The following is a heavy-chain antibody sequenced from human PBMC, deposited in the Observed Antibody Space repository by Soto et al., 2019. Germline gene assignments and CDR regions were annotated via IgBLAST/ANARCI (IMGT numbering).Heavy chain of an antibody. CDR3: ARRSNFYYGFDY. CDR2: IDSSGSA. V-gene: IGHV4-59*08. CDR1: GGSFNNYY. D-gene: IGHD3-22*01. J-gene: IGHJ4*02. Sequence: SETLSLTCTVSGGSFNNYYWTWIRQPPGKGLEWIGYIDSSGSAGYNPSLKSRVTMLVDTSKNQFSLKLSSVTAADTAVYYCARRSNFYYGFDYWGRGTLVTVSS.